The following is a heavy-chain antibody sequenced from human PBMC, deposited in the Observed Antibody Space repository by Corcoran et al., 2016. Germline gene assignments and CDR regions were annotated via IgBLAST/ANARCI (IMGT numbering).Heavy chain of an antibody. CDR3: AKDRGRYLDYYGMDV. CDR1: GCTFSSYG. CDR2: ISYDGSNK. V-gene: IGHV3-30*18. J-gene: IGHJ6*02. Sequence: QVQLVESGGGVVQPGRSLRLSCAASGCTFSSYGMHWVRQAPGKGLEWVAVISYDGSNKYYADSVKGRFTISRDNSKNTLYLQMNSLRAEDTAVYYCAKDRGRYLDYYGMDVWGQGTTVTVSS. D-gene: IGHD3-10*01.